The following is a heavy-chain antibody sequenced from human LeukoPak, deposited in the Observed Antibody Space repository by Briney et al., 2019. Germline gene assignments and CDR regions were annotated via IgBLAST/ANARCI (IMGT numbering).Heavy chain of an antibody. D-gene: IGHD3-9*01. CDR3: AKDRRPRLVIMPFDY. CDR2: IYSGGNT. J-gene: IGHJ4*02. V-gene: IGHV3-53*01. CDR1: GFTFSSNY. Sequence: GGSLRLSCAASGFTFSSNYMSWVRQAPGKGLEWVSVIYSGGNTYYTDSVKGRFTISRDNSKNTLYLQMNSLRADDTAVYYCAKDRRPRLVIMPFDYWGQGTLVTVSS.